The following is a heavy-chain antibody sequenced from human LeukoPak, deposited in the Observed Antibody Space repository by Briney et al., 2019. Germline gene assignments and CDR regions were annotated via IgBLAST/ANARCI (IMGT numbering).Heavy chain of an antibody. V-gene: IGHV4-30-4*08. CDR1: GGSFSSGGYS. CDR3: ARDCSGGSCYGAFDI. D-gene: IGHD2-15*01. CDR2: IYDSGST. J-gene: IGHJ3*02. Sequence: SETLSLTCSVSGGSFSSGGYSWSWIRQPPGKGLEWIGYIYDSGSTYYNPSLKSRITISVDTSENRFSLKLSSVTATDTAVYYCARDCSGGSCYGAFDIWGQGTMVTVSS.